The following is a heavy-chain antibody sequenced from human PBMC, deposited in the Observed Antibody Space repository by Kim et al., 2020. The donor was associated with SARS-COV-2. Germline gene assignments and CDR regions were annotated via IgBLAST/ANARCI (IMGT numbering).Heavy chain of an antibody. D-gene: IGHD7-27*01. CDR1: GGSISSGGYY. J-gene: IGHJ6*02. CDR2: IYYSGST. Sequence: SETLSLTCTVSGGSISSGGYYWSWIRQHPGKGLEWIGYIYYSGSTYYNPSLKSRVTISVDTSKNQFSLKLSSVTAADTAVYYCARDKVQLGQLNWGYYYYGMDVWGQGTTVTVSS. CDR3: ARDKVQLGQLNWGYYYYGMDV. V-gene: IGHV4-31*03.